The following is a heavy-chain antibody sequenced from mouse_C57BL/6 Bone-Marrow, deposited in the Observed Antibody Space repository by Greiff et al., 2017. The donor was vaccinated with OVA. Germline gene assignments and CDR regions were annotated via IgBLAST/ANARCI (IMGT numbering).Heavy chain of an antibody. J-gene: IGHJ1*03. Sequence: ELKLPQSGPALVQPGASVPLPCKASGYTFTDYNMDWVKQSHGKSLEWIGDINPNNGGTIYNQKFKGKATLTVDKSSSTAYMELRSLTSEDTAVYYCARDGSSYGWYFDVWGTGTTVTVSS. D-gene: IGHD1-1*01. CDR2: INPNNGGT. CDR3: ARDGSSYGWYFDV. V-gene: IGHV1-18*01. CDR1: GYTFTDYN.